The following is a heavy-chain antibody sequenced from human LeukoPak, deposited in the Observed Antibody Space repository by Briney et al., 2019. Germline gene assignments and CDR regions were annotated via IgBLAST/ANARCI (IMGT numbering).Heavy chain of an antibody. V-gene: IGHV4-59*01. CDR2: IYYSGST. D-gene: IGHD3-22*01. Sequence: PSETLSLTCTVSGDSISSYYWSWIRQPPGKGLEWIGYIYYSGSTNYNPSLKSRVTISVDTSKNQFSLKLSSVTAADTAVYYCARDRKGSGYYYLDYWGQGTLVTVSS. CDR3: ARDRKGSGYYYLDY. CDR1: GDSISSYY. J-gene: IGHJ4*02.